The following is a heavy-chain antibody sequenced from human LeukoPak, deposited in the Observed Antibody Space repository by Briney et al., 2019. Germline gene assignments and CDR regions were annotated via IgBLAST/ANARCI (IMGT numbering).Heavy chain of an antibody. J-gene: IGHJ4*02. D-gene: IGHD3-22*01. CDR2: INPNSGGT. CDR3: ARENYDSSLDY. Sequence: VSCKXXGYTFXGYYMHWVRQAPGQGLEWMGWINPNSGGTNYAQKFQGRVTMTRDTSISTAYMELSRLRSDDTAVYYCARENYDSSLDYWGQGTLVTVSS. CDR1: GYTFXGYY. V-gene: IGHV1-2*02.